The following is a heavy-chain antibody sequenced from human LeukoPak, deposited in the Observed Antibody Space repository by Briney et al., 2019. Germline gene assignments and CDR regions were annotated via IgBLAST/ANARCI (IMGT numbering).Heavy chain of an antibody. Sequence: SVKVSCKASGGTFSSYAISWVRQAPGQGLEWMGRIIPILGIANYAQKFQGRVTITADKSTSTAYMELSSLRSEDTAVYYCAAGADRIAAALDAFDIWGQGTMVTVSS. D-gene: IGHD6-13*01. J-gene: IGHJ3*02. CDR1: GGTFSSYA. CDR2: IIPILGIA. CDR3: AAGADRIAAALDAFDI. V-gene: IGHV1-69*04.